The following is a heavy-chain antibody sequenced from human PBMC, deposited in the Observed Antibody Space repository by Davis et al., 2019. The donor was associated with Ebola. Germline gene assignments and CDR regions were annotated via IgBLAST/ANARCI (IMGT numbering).Heavy chain of an antibody. CDR2: ISGLGGGT. Sequence: PGGSLRLSCAASGFTFSSYAMSWVRQAPGKGLEWVSGISGLGGGTYYVDSVKGRFTISKDNSKNTVILQMNSLRVDDTAVYYCAGGDFWSGQFDYWGQGTLVTVSS. D-gene: IGHD3-3*01. CDR1: GFTFSSYA. J-gene: IGHJ4*02. V-gene: IGHV3-23*01. CDR3: AGGDFWSGQFDY.